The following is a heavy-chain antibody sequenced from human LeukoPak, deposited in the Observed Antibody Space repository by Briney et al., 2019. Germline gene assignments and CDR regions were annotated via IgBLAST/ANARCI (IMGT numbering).Heavy chain of an antibody. CDR1: GFPFSTHW. D-gene: IGHD2-2*01. Sequence: GSLRLSCAASGFPFSTHWMRWVRQPPGKGLEWIGEINHSGSTNYNPSLKSRVTISVDTSKNQFSLKLSSVTAADTAVYYCARGQSRDIVVVPAPGYYYYGMDVWGQGTTVTVSS. V-gene: IGHV4-34*01. CDR2: INHSGST. CDR3: ARGQSRDIVVVPAPGYYYYGMDV. J-gene: IGHJ6*02.